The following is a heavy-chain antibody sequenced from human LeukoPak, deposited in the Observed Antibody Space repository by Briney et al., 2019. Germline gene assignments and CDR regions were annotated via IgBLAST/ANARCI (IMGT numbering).Heavy chain of an antibody. CDR3: AKDRLWDSSGLRGAFDI. J-gene: IGHJ3*02. CDR2: ISSSGSTI. D-gene: IGHD3-22*01. V-gene: IGHV3-48*03. CDR1: GFTFSSYE. Sequence: GGSLRLSCAASGFTFSSYEMNWVRQAPGKGLEWVSYISSSGSTIYYADSVKGRFTISRDNAKNSLYLQMNSLRAEDTAVYYCAKDRLWDSSGLRGAFDIWGQGTMVTVSS.